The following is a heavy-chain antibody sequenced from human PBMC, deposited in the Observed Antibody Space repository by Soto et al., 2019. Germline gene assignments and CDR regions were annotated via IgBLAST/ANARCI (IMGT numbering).Heavy chain of an antibody. D-gene: IGHD3-16*02. V-gene: IGHV3-13*01. CDR1: GFTFSSYD. CDR2: IGTAGDT. Sequence: PGGSLRPSCTASGFTFSSYDMHGVRQTTGKILEWVSVIGTAGDTYYAGSVKGRFIISRENAKNSLYLQMNSLRPGDTAVYYCARSAPYDYIWGSYRYSPDFDYWGQGT. J-gene: IGHJ4*02. CDR3: ARSAPYDYIWGSYRYSPDFDY.